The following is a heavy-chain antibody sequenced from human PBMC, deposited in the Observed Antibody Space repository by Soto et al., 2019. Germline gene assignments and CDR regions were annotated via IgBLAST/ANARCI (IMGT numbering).Heavy chain of an antibody. Sequence: QVQLRESGPGLVTPSQTLSLTCTVSGGSINSCGYYWNWIRQHPGKGLEWIGYVYYSGSTYYNPFLRSRVIISADTSENHFSLKLRSVTSADTAVYFCARGYRQSGYSSSWVFDYLGQGTLVNVSS. CDR2: VYYSGST. CDR1: GGSINSCGYY. D-gene: IGHD6-13*01. J-gene: IGHJ4*02. V-gene: IGHV4-31*03. CDR3: ARGYRQSGYSSSWVFDY.